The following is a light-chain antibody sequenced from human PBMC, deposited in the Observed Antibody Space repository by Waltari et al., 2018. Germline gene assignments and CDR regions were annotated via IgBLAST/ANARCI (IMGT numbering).Light chain of an antibody. CDR3: MQALQTPPWT. J-gene: IGKJ1*01. V-gene: IGKV2-28*01. CDR1: QSLLHSNGYNY. Sequence: IVMTQSPLSLPVTPREPASISCRSSQSLLHSNGYNYLDWYLQKPGQSPQLLIYLGSNRASGVPERFSGSGSGTDVTLKISRVEAEDVGVYYCMQALQTPPWTFGQGTKVEIK. CDR2: LGS.